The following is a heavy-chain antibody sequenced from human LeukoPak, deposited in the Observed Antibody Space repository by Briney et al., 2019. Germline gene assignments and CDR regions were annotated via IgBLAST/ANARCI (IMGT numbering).Heavy chain of an antibody. Sequence: GGSLRLSCAASGFTLSSYAMSWVRQAPGKGLGWVSTISGRSGSTYYADSVKGRFTISRDISKNTLYLQMNSLRAEDAAIYYCAKDPTNYYDSSGYVDYWGQGTLVTVSS. V-gene: IGHV3-23*01. D-gene: IGHD3-22*01. CDR3: AKDPTNYYDSSGYVDY. J-gene: IGHJ4*02. CDR2: ISGRSGST. CDR1: GFTLSSYA.